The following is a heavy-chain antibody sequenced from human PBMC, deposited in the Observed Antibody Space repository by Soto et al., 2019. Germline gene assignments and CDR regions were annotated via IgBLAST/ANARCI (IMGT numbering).Heavy chain of an antibody. CDR3: ARAGIAVDGTVYMDV. CDR1: GFTFSSYS. Sequence: EVQLVESGGGLVKPGGSLRLSCAASGFTFSSYSMNWVRQAPGKGLEWVSSISSSSSYIYYADSVKGRFTISRDNAKNSLYLQMNSLRAEDTAVYYCARAGIAVDGTVYMDVWGKGTTVTVSS. V-gene: IGHV3-21*01. D-gene: IGHD6-19*01. CDR2: ISSSSSYI. J-gene: IGHJ6*03.